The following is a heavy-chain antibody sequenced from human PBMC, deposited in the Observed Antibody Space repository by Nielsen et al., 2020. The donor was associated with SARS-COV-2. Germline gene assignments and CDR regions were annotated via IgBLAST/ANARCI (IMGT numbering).Heavy chain of an antibody. CDR3: AKGRGYSYGYFDY. Sequence: GESLKISCAASGFTFSSYWMNWVRQAPGKGLEWVSSISSSSSYIYYADSVKGRFTISRDNAKNSLYLQMNSLRAEDTAVYYCAKGRGYSYGYFDYWGQGTLVTVSS. CDR1: GFTFSSYW. CDR2: ISSSSSYI. J-gene: IGHJ4*02. V-gene: IGHV3-21*01. D-gene: IGHD5-18*01.